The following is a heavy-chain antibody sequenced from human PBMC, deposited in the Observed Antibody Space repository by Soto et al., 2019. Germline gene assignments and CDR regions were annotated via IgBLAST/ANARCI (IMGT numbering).Heavy chain of an antibody. V-gene: IGHV4-30-2*01. CDR2: IYQSGST. J-gene: IGHJ5*02. CDR3: AARRSTSWYWFDP. CDR1: GGSISSSSYY. Sequence: SETLSLTCTVSGGSISSSSYYWGWIRQPPGKGLEWIGYIYQSGSTYYNPSLKSRVTISVDRSKNQFSLKLTSVTAADTAVYYCAARRSTSWYWFDPWGQGTLVTVSS. D-gene: IGHD6-13*01.